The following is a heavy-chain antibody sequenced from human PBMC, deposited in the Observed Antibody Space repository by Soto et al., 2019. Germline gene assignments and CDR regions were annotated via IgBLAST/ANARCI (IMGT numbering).Heavy chain of an antibody. Sequence: LSLTRAVYGGSFSGYYWIWIRQPPGKGLEWIGEINHSGSTNYNPSLKSRVTISVDTSKNQFSLKLSSVTAADTAVYYCARGRSVVVVPAAIDRYNWFDPWGQGTLVTVSS. D-gene: IGHD2-2*02. CDR2: INHSGST. J-gene: IGHJ5*02. CDR1: GGSFSGYY. CDR3: ARGRSVVVVPAAIDRYNWFDP. V-gene: IGHV4-34*01.